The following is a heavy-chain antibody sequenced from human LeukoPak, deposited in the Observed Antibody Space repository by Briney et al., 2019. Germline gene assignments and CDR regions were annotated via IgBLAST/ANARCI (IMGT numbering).Heavy chain of an antibody. Sequence: TLSLTCTVSGGSISSGSYYWSWIRQPAGKGLEWIGRIYTSGSTNYNPSLKSRVTISVDTSKNQFSLKLSSVTAADTAVYYCAGSSEWLLSFDYWGQGTLVTVSS. CDR1: GGSISSGSYY. J-gene: IGHJ4*02. D-gene: IGHD3-3*01. V-gene: IGHV4-61*02. CDR2: IYTSGST. CDR3: AGSSEWLLSFDY.